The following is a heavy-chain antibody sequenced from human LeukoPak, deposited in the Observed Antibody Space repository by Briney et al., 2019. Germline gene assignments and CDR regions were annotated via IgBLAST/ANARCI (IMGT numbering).Heavy chain of an antibody. V-gene: IGHV3-66*01. CDR1: GFTFSSYW. D-gene: IGHD5-12*01. CDR3: AREHLHSGWFDY. Sequence: GGSLRLSCAVSGFTFSSYWMSWVRQAPGKGLQWVSVIYSGGSTYYADSVKGRFTISRDNAKNSLYLQINSLRVEDTAVYFCAREHLHSGWFDYWGQGTLVTVSS. CDR2: IYSGGST. J-gene: IGHJ4*02.